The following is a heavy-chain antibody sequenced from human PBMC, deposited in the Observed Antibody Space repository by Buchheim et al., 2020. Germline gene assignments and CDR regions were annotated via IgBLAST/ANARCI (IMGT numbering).Heavy chain of an antibody. CDR2: IYYSGST. V-gene: IGHV4-31*03. CDR1: GGSISSGGYY. J-gene: IGHJ6*02. CDR3: ARAGYCSSTSCHPYYYYGMDV. D-gene: IGHD2-2*01. Sequence: QVQLQESGPGLVKPSQTLSLTCTVSGGSISSGGYYWSWIRQHPGKGLEWIGYIYYSGSTYYNPSLKSRVTISVGTSKNQFSLKLSSVTAADTAVYYCARAGYCSSTSCHPYYYYGMDVWGQGTT.